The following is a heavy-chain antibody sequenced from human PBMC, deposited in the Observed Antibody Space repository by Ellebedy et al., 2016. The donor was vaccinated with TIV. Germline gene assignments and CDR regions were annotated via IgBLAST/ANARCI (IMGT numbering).Heavy chain of an antibody. Sequence: MPSETLSLTCTVSGGSISRYYWSWIRPPPGKGLVWIGYTYSSGSTNYNPSLKSRVTISVDTSKHQFYLKLSSVTAVDTAVYYCARAFWGGPYDSSGYYIHYFDYWGQGTLVTVSS. D-gene: IGHD3-22*01. J-gene: IGHJ4*02. CDR3: ARAFWGGPYDSSGYYIHYFDY. V-gene: IGHV4-59*12. CDR2: TYSSGST. CDR1: GGSISRYY.